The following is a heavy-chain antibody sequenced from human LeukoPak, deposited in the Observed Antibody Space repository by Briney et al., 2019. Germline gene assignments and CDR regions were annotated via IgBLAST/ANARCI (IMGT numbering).Heavy chain of an antibody. V-gene: IGHV4-34*01. CDR2: INHSGST. CDR3: ARRFLRGRFDY. J-gene: IGHJ4*02. D-gene: IGHD3-3*01. CDR1: GGSFSGYY. Sequence: ETLSLTCAVYGGSFSGYYWSWIRQPPGKGLEWIGEINHSGSTNYNPSLKSRVTISVDTSKNQFSLKLSSVTAADTAVYYCARRFLRGRFDYWGQGTLVTVPS.